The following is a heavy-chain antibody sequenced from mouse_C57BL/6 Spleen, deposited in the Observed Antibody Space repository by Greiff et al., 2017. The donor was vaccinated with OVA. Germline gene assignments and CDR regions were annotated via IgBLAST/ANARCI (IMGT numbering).Heavy chain of an antibody. Sequence: VQVVESGPGLVAPSQSLSITCTVSGFSLTSYGVDWVRQSPGKGLEWLGVIWGVGSTNYNSALKSRLSISKDNSKSQVFLKMNSLQTDDTAMYYCARDYGNQGYFDVWGTGTTVTVSS. CDR2: IWGVGST. V-gene: IGHV2-6*01. J-gene: IGHJ1*03. CDR3: ARDYGNQGYFDV. CDR1: GFSLTSYG. D-gene: IGHD2-1*01.